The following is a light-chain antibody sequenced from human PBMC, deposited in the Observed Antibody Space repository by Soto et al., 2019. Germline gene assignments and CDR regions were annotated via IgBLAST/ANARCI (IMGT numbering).Light chain of an antibody. V-gene: IGKV1-39*01. J-gene: IGKJ4*01. Sequence: DIQVTQSPSSLSASVVDRVTITFRTSQNINIFLNWYQQKPGRAPMVVISAASNLESGVPSRFSGRGSGTEFTLTISSLQPGDSALYFCQESYSTPLAFGGGTKVDIK. CDR1: QNINIF. CDR3: QESYSTPLA. CDR2: AAS.